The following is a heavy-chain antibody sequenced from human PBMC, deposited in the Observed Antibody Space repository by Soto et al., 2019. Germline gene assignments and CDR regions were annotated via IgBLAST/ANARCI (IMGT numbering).Heavy chain of an antibody. CDR1: GFTFNNYW. J-gene: IGHJ4*02. D-gene: IGHD2-2*01. CDR2: IKQDGSEK. CDR3: AKNNRYCSSTNCFVFDY. V-gene: IGHV3-7*01. Sequence: GGSLRLSCAASGFTFNNYWMSWVRQAPGKGLEWVANIKQDGSEKYYVDSVKGRFTISRDNAKNSLYLQMNSLRAEDTAVYYCAKNNRYCSSTNCFVFDYWGQGT.